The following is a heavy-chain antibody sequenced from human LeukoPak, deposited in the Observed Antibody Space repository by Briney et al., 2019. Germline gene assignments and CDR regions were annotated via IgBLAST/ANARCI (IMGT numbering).Heavy chain of an antibody. Sequence: PGGSLRLSCAASGFTFSDYYMSWVRQAPGKGLEWVSYISSSGSTIYYADSVEGRFTISRDNAKNSLYLQMNSLRAEDTAVYYCARDGELAAAGTSLISWGQGTLVTVSS. CDR2: ISSSGSTI. V-gene: IGHV3-11*04. CDR3: ARDGELAAAGTSLIS. CDR1: GFTFSDYY. J-gene: IGHJ4*02. D-gene: IGHD6-13*01.